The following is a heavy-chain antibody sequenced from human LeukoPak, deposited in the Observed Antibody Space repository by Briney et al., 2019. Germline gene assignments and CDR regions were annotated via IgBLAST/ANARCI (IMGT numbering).Heavy chain of an antibody. V-gene: IGHV4-39*01. CDR1: GGSISSSSYS. CDR2: IYYSGST. D-gene: IGHD3-22*01. Sequence: SETLSLTCTVPGGSISSSSYSWGWIRQPPGKGLEWIGSIYYSGSTYYNPSLKSRVTISVDTSKNQFSLKLSSVTAADTAVYYCYYYDSSGYEVDIWGQGTMVTVSS. J-gene: IGHJ3*02. CDR3: YYYDSSGYEVDI.